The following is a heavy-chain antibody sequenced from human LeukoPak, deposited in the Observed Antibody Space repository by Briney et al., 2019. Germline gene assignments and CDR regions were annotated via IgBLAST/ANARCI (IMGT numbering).Heavy chain of an antibody. CDR1: GGSISSDNCY. J-gene: IGHJ6*03. Sequence: PSETLSLTCTVSGGSISSDNCYWGWIRQPPGKGLEWIGNIYYSGSTYYSPSLMSRVTISVDTSKNQFSLRLSSVTAADTAMYYCAKSGAPIQGSSYYYYMDVWGKGTTVTVSS. CDR3: AKSGAPIQGSSYYYYMDV. D-gene: IGHD5-12*01. CDR2: IYYSGST. V-gene: IGHV4-39*07.